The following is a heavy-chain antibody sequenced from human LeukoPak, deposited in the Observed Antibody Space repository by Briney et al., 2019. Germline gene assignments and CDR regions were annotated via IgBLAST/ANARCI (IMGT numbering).Heavy chain of an antibody. D-gene: IGHD5-18*01. J-gene: IGHJ4*02. CDR3: ARESPDTAMGWDY. CDR1: GYTFTGYY. V-gene: IGHV1-18*04. CDR2: ISAYNGNT. Sequence: GASVKVSCKASGYTFTGYYMHWVRQAPGQGLEWMGWISAYNGNTNYAQKLQGRVTMTTDTSTSTAYMELRSLRSDDTAVYYCARESPDTAMGWDYWGQGTLVTVSS.